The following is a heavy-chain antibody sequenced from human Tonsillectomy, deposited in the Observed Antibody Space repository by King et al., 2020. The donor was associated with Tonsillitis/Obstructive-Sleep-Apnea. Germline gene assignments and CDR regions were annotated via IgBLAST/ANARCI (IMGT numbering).Heavy chain of an antibody. J-gene: IGHJ3*02. CDR1: SGSISSYY. Sequence: QLQESGPGLVKPSETLSLTCTVSSGSISSYYWSWIRQPPGKGLEWIGYIYYSGGTKYNPSLKSRVTISVDTSKNQFSLKLSSVTAADTAVYYCAREGDLDAFDIWGQGKMVTVSS. D-gene: IGHD3-16*01. V-gene: IGHV4-59*01. CDR2: IYYSGGT. CDR3: AREGDLDAFDI.